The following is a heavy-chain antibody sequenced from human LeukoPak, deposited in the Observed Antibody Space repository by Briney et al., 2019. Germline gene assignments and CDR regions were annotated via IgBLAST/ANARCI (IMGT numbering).Heavy chain of an antibody. CDR2: IIPIFGTA. CDR1: GGTFSSYA. V-gene: IGHV1-69*13. CDR3: ASGYDSGGYYYSQY. D-gene: IGHD3-22*01. Sequence: GASAKVSCKASGGTFSSYAISWVRQAPGQGLEWMGGIIPIFGTANYAQKFQGRVTITADESTSTAYMELSSLRSEDTAAYYCASGYDSGGYYYSQYWGQGTLATVSS. J-gene: IGHJ4*02.